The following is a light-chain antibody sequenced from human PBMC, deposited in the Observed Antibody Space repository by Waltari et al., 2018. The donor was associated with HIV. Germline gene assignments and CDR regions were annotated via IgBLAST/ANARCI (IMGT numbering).Light chain of an antibody. CDR1: SSNIGSHS. Sequence: QSVLTQPPSASGTPGQRVTISCSGGSSNIGSHSANWYQQLPGTAPKLLIYNKLRPSGVPDRFSGSKSGTSASLAISGLQSEDEADYYCASWDDSLNGQVFGTGTKVTVL. CDR2: NK. V-gene: IGLV1-44*01. J-gene: IGLJ1*01. CDR3: ASWDDSLNGQV.